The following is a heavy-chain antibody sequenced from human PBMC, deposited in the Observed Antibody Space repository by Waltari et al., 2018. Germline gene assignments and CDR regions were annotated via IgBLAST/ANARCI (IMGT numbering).Heavy chain of an antibody. D-gene: IGHD2-21*01. CDR1: GYSFPTYW. J-gene: IGHJ3*01. Sequence: EVQLLQSGAEVKKPGESLNISCKGFGYSFPTYWIAWLGQRPGKGLEWMGIIYPADSDTRDSPSFQGQVTISADKSINTADLQGSSLKASDTAMYYCARHVARRSPFDFWGQGTVVIVSS. V-gene: IGHV5-51*01. CDR2: IYPADSDT. CDR3: ARHVARRSPFDF.